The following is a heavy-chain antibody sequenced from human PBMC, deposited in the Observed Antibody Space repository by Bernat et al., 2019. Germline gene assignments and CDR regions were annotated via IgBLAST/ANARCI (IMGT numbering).Heavy chain of an antibody. D-gene: IGHD3-10*01. CDR1: GFTFSDYY. J-gene: IGHJ4*02. V-gene: IGHV3-11*05. Sequence: QVQLVESGGGLVKPGGSLRLSCAASGFTFSDYYMSWIRQAPGKGLEWVSYISSSSSYTNYADSVKGRFTISRDNAKNSLYLQMNSLGAEDTAVYYCARAGRWLHIAFDYWGQGTLVTVSS. CDR2: ISSSSSYT. CDR3: ARAGRWLHIAFDY.